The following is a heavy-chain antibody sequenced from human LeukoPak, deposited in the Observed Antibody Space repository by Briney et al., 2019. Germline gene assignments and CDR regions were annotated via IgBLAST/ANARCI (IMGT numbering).Heavy chain of an antibody. CDR3: ARGQWELLRYNYIDV. V-gene: IGHV4-4*07. CDR2: ISTSGST. Sequence: SETLSLTCTVSGGSISSNYWSWIRQPAGKGLEWIGRISTSGSTNYNPSLKSRVTMSVDTSKNQFSLRLSSVTAADTAVYYCARGQWELLRYNYIDVWGKGTTVTVSS. J-gene: IGHJ6*03. CDR1: GGSISSNY. D-gene: IGHD1-26*01.